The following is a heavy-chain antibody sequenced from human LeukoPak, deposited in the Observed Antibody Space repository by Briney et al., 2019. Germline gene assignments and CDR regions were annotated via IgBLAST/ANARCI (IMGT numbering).Heavy chain of an antibody. CDR3: ASSSGWYHNNWFDP. V-gene: IGHV1-18*01. Sequence: GASVKVSCKASGYTFTSYGISWVRQAPGQGLEWMGWISAYNGNTNYAQELQGRVTMTTDTSTSTAYMELRSLRSDDTAVYYCASSSGWYHNNWFDPWGQGTLVTVSS. CDR1: GYTFTSYG. J-gene: IGHJ5*02. CDR2: ISAYNGNT. D-gene: IGHD6-19*01.